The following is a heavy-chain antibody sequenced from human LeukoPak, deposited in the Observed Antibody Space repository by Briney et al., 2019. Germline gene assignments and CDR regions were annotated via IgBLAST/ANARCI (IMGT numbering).Heavy chain of an antibody. CDR1: GGTFSSYA. Sequence: SVKVSCKASGGTFSSYAISWVRQAPGQGLEWMGGIIPIFGTANYAQKFQGRVTITTDESTSTAYMELSSLRSEDTAVYYCARSTGGFGYSYAIDYRGQGTLVTVSS. CDR3: ARSTGGFGYSYAIDY. CDR2: IIPIFGTA. J-gene: IGHJ4*02. D-gene: IGHD5-18*01. V-gene: IGHV1-69*05.